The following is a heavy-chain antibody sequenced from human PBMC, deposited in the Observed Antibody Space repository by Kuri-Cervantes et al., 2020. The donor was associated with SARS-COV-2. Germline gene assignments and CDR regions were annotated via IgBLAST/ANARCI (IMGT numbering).Heavy chain of an antibody. CDR2: IIPIFGTA. CDR3: ARGDYYDSSGYLLPEFDY. J-gene: IGHJ4*02. V-gene: IGHV1-69*06. D-gene: IGHD3-22*01. Sequence: SVKVSCKASGGTFSSYAISWVRQAPGQGLEWMGGIIPIFGTANYAQKFQGRVTITADKSTSTAYMELSSLRSEDTAVYYCARGDYYDSSGYLLPEFDYWGKGTLVTDSS. CDR1: GGTFSSYA.